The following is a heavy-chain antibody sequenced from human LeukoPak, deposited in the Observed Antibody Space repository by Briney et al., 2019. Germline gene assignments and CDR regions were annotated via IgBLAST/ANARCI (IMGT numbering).Heavy chain of an antibody. D-gene: IGHD3-10*01. CDR2: IRSKAYGGTT. Sequence: GGSLRLSCTASGFTFGDYAMSWVRQAPGKGLEWVGFIRSKAYGGTTEYAASVKGRFTISRDDSKSIAYLQMNSLKTEDTAVYYCLWFGESSDYWGQGTLVTVSS. V-gene: IGHV3-49*04. CDR3: LWFGESSDY. CDR1: GFTFGDYA. J-gene: IGHJ4*02.